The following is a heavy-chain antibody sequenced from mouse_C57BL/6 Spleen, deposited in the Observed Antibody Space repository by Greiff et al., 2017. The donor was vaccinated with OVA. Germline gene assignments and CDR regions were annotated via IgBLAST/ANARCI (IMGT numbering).Heavy chain of an antibody. CDR2: IYPGSGST. Sequence: QVQLQQPGAELVKPGASVKMSCKASGYTFTSYWITWVKPRPGHGLEWIGDIYPGSGSTNYNEKFKSKATLTVATSSSTAYMQLSSLTSEDSAVYYCARLTTVVGGNFDYWGQGTTLTVSS. CDR3: ARLTTVVGGNFDY. J-gene: IGHJ2*01. V-gene: IGHV1-55*01. D-gene: IGHD1-1*01. CDR1: GYTFTSYW.